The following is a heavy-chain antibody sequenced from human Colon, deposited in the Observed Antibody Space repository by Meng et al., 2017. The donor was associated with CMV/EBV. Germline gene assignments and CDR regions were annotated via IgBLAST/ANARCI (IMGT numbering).Heavy chain of an antibody. CDR1: NFTLSDYY. J-gene: IGHJ1*01. Sequence: GESLKISCIASNFTLSDYYMTWIRQAPGKGLEFVSYISGTGSIIYYADSVKGRFTISRDDTKNSLDLQMNNLRAEDTAMYYCARGGHTRAVRYWGQGTVVTVSS. CDR3: ARGGHTRAVRY. D-gene: IGHD6-19*01. CDR2: ISGTGSII. V-gene: IGHV3-11*01.